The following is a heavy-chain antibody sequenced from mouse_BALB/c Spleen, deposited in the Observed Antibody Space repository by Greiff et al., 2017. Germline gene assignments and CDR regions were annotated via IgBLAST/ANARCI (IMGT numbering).Heavy chain of an antibody. V-gene: IGHV14-3*02. D-gene: IGHD2-4*01. CDR3: AGSVDYDGYWYFDV. CDR1: GFNFKDTY. CDR2: IDPANGNT. Sequence: VQLQQSGAELVKPGASVKLSCTASGFNFKDTYMHWVKQRPEQGLEWIGRIDPANGNTKYDPKFQGKVTITADTYSNTAYLQLSSLTSEDTAVYYCAGSVDYDGYWYFDVWGAGTTVTVSS. J-gene: IGHJ1*01.